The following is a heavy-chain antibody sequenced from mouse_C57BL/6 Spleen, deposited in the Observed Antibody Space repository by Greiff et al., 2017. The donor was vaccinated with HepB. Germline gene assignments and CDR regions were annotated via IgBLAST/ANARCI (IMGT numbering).Heavy chain of an antibody. CDR2: ISGGGGNT. D-gene: IGHD2-1*01. V-gene: IGHV5-9*01. Sequence: EVKLVESGGGLVKPGGSLKLSCAASGFTFSSYTMSWVRQTPEKRLEWVATISGGGGNTYYPDSVKGRFTISRDNAKNTLYLQRSRLRSEDTALYYCARQPLYYGNYLYYFDYWGQGTTLTVSS. CDR3: ARQPLYYGNYLYYFDY. J-gene: IGHJ2*01. CDR1: GFTFSSYT.